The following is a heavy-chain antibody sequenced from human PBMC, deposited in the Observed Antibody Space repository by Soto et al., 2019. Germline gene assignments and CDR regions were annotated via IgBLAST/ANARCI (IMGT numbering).Heavy chain of an antibody. CDR1: GFSLSDYY. CDR3: ARFGSIVAAGTPDV. D-gene: IGHD6-13*01. Sequence: GGSLRLSCAASGFSLSDYYMCWIGQDPGKGLEWFSYISSDGSTIHYSDSVKGRFTTSSDNAKNSLYLQMNSLRAGDTAVFYCARFGSIVAAGTPDVCGQGTWVTVSS. J-gene: IGHJ4*02. CDR2: ISSDGSTI. V-gene: IGHV3-11*01.